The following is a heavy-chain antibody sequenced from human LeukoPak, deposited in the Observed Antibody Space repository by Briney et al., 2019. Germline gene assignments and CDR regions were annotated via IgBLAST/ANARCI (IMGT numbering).Heavy chain of an antibody. CDR3: ARGTYCSSTSCYRYNWFDP. CDR1: GFTFSTYS. V-gene: IGHV3-21*01. Sequence: GGSLRLSCAASGFTFSTYSMNWLRLAPGKGLEWVSSISPDSNYKYYVDSVKGRFTISRDNAKSSLYLQMNSLRAEDTAVYYCARGTYCSSTSCYRYNWFDPWGQGTLVTVSS. CDR2: ISPDSNYK. D-gene: IGHD2-2*01. J-gene: IGHJ5*02.